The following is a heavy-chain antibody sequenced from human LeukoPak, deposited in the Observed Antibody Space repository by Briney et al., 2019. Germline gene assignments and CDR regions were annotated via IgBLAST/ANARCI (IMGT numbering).Heavy chain of an antibody. Sequence: SETLSLTCAVYGGSFSTYYWNWIRQPPGKGLEWIGYIYYSGSTNYNPSLKSRVTISVDTSKNQFSLKLSSVTAADTAVYYCARGVGYNYRLYHFDYWGQETLVTVSS. V-gene: IGHV4-59*08. CDR1: GGSFSTYY. D-gene: IGHD5-24*01. J-gene: IGHJ4*02. CDR3: ARGVGYNYRLYHFDY. CDR2: IYYSGST.